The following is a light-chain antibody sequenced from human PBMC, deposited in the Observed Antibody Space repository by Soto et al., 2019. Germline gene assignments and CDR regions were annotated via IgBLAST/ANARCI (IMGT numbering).Light chain of an antibody. V-gene: IGKV3-15*01. CDR3: QQYNNWPIT. CDR2: AAS. CDR1: QSVTSLH. Sequence: EIVLTQSPGTLSLSPLERSTLAFIASQSVTSLHLAWYQQKPGQAPRLLIYAASTRATGVPARFSGSGSGTEFTLTISSLQSEDFAVYYCQQYNNWPITFGQGTRLEIK. J-gene: IGKJ5*01.